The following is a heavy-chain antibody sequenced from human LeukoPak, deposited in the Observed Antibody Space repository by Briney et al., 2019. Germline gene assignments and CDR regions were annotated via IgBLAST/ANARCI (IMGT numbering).Heavy chain of an antibody. D-gene: IGHD5-12*01. CDR3: AKARLRTKYFDY. Sequence: PGGSLRLSCAASGFTFSSCAMHWVRQAPGKGLEWVAFIRYDGSNKYYGDSVKGRFTISRDNSKNTLYLQMNSLRAEDTAVYYCAKARLRTKYFDYWGQGTLVTVSS. J-gene: IGHJ4*02. CDR2: IRYDGSNK. CDR1: GFTFSSCA. V-gene: IGHV3-30*02.